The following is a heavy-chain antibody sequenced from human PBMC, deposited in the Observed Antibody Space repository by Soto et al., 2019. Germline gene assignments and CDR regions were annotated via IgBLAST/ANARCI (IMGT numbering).Heavy chain of an antibody. CDR1: GASIISNNW. CDR3: AXXGXGDXGVDLEAYHTLDV. D-gene: IGHD2-2*01. Sequence: QVQLQESGPGLVKPSGTLSLTCAVSGASIISNNWWSXXXXSPXRGLEWIGEIHYSGVTNDNPSLKSRLSISLDKSKXXXXXXXXXXXXXXXXXXXXAXXGXGDXGVDLEAYHTLDVWGPGTAVTVSS. V-gene: IGHV4-4*02. J-gene: IGHJ6*02. CDR2: IHYSGVT.